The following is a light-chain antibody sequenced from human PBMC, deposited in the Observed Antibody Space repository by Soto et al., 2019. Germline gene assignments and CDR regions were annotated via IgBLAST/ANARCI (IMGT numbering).Light chain of an antibody. CDR2: GAS. J-gene: IGKJ1*01. CDR3: QQYGSSPWT. Sequence: EIVLTQSPGTLSLSPGERATLSCRASQSVRSSYLAWYQQKPGQAPRLLIYGASSSATGIPDRFSGSGSGTDFTLTISRLEPEDFAVYYCQQYGSSPWTFGQGTKVEIK. V-gene: IGKV3-20*01. CDR1: QSVRSSY.